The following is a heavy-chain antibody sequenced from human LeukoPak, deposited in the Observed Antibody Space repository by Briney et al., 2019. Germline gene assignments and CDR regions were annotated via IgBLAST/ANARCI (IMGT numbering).Heavy chain of an antibody. D-gene: IGHD3-10*01. CDR3: ARTPLGPYGSGSKYAS. CDR2: IYSGGST. Sequence: RPGGSLRLSCAASGFTVSSNYMSWVRQAPGKGLEWVSVIYSGGSTHYADSVKGRFTISRDNSKNTLYLQMNSLRAEDTAVYYCARTPLGPYGSGSKYASWGQGTLVTVSS. J-gene: IGHJ5*02. CDR1: GFTVSSNY. V-gene: IGHV3-53*01.